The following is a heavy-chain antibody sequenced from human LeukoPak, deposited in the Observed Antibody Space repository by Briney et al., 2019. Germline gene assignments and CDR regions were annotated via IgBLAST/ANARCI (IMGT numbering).Heavy chain of an antibody. D-gene: IGHD6-6*01. CDR2: IYYSGST. Sequence: SETLSLTCTVSGGSISSSSYYWGWIRQPPGKGLEWIGYIYYSGSTNYNPSLKSRVTISVDTSKNQFSLKLSSVTAADTAVYYCARVGDSSSFGYYYGMDVWGQGTTVTVSS. CDR3: ARVGDSSSFGYYYGMDV. V-gene: IGHV4-61*05. CDR1: GGSISSSSYY. J-gene: IGHJ6*02.